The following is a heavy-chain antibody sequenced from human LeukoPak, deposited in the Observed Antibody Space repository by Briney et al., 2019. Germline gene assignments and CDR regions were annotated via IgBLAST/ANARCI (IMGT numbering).Heavy chain of an antibody. CDR3: ARGPSSWYFHFDY. V-gene: IGHV4-4*09. J-gene: IGHJ4*02. CDR1: GGSISSYY. CDR2: IYSSGST. Sequence: PSETLSLTCTVSGGSISSYYWSWIRQPPGKGLEWIGYIYSSGSTNYNPSLKSRVTISVDTSKNQFSLKLSSVTAADTAVYYCARGPSSWYFHFDYWGQGTLVTVSS. D-gene: IGHD6-13*01.